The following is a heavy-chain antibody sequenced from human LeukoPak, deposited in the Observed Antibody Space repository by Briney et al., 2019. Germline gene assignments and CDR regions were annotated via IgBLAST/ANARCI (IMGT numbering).Heavy chain of an antibody. CDR3: AKDSITIFGVLIIKGAFDI. D-gene: IGHD3-3*01. J-gene: IGHJ3*02. Sequence: GGSLRLSCAASGFTFSSYAMSWVRQAPGKGLEWVSAISGSGGSTYYADSVKGRFTISRDNSKNTLYLQMNSLRAEDTAVYYCAKDSITIFGVLIIKGAFDIWGQGTLVTVSS. CDR2: ISGSGGST. V-gene: IGHV3-23*01. CDR1: GFTFSSYA.